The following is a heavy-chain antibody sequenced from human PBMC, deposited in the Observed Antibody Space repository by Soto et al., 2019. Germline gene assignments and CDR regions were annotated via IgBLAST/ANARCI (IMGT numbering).Heavy chain of an antibody. D-gene: IGHD3-22*01. CDR1: GFTFSSYE. CDR3: ARHYYDSSGYYSGNDY. CDR2: ISSSGSTI. J-gene: IGHJ4*02. V-gene: IGHV3-48*03. Sequence: SLRLSCAASGFTFSSYEMNWVRQAPGKGLEWVSYISSSGSTIYYADSVKGRFTISRDNAKNSLYLQMNSLRAEDTAVYYCARHYYDSSGYYSGNDYWGQGTLVTVSS.